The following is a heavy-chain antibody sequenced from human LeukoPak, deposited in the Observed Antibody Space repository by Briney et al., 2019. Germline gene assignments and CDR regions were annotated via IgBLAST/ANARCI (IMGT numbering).Heavy chain of an antibody. J-gene: IGHJ3*02. CDR2: ISAYNGNT. CDR3: ARDLPYYDILTGHRDDAFDI. D-gene: IGHD3-9*01. V-gene: IGHV1-18*01. Sequence: ASVKVSCKASGYTFISFGIAWVRQAPGQGLEWVGWISAYNGNTNSAQNLQGRVIMTTDTSTSTAYMELRSLTSHDTAVYYCARDLPYYDILTGHRDDAFDIWGQGTMVTVSS. CDR1: GYTFISFG.